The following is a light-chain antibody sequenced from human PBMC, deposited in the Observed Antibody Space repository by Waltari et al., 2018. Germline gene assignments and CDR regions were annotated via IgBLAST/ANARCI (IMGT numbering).Light chain of an antibody. CDR3: QQSYSTPRT. CDR2: AAS. Sequence: DIQLTQSPSSLSASVGDSVTITCRASQIISSYLNWYQQKPGKAPQRLISAASSLQSGVPSSFSGSGSGTDFTLTISSLQPEDFATYYCQQSYSTPRTFGQGTKVEIK. CDR1: QIISSY. V-gene: IGKV1-39*01. J-gene: IGKJ1*01.